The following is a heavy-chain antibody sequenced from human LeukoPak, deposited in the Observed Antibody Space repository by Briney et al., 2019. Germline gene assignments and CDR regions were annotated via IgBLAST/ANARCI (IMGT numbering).Heavy chain of an antibody. CDR3: ASEWELQY. Sequence: KPSETLSLTCAVYGGSFSGYYWSWIRQPPGKGLEWIGEINHSGSTNYNPSLKSRVTISVDTSKNQFSLKLSSVTAADTAVYYCASEWELQYWGQGTLVTVSS. D-gene: IGHD1-26*01. CDR2: INHSGST. V-gene: IGHV4-34*01. CDR1: GGSFSGYY. J-gene: IGHJ4*02.